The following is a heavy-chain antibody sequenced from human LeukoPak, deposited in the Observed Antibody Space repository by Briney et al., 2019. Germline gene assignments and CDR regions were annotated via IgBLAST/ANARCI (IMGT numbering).Heavy chain of an antibody. J-gene: IGHJ4*02. CDR3: AKAGVDTAMALDY. CDR2: ISSSSSTI. CDR1: GFTFSSYS. V-gene: IGHV3-48*01. D-gene: IGHD5-18*01. Sequence: PGGSLRLSCAASGFTFSSYSMNWVRQAPGKGLEWVSYISSSSSTIYYADSVKGRFTISRDNSKNTLYLQMNSLRAEDTAVYYCAKAGVDTAMALDYWGQGTLVTVSS.